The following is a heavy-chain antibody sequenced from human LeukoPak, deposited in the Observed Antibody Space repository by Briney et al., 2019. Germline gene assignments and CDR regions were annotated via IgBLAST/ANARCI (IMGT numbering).Heavy chain of an antibody. V-gene: IGHV1-2*02. CDR3: ARDLMTTPTWDFDY. J-gene: IGHJ4*02. CDR1: EYTFTGYY. Sequence: ASVKVSCKGPEYTFTGYYMHWVRQAPGQGLEWMVWINPNSGTTNFAQKFQGRVTVTSDTSIRTAYMELSRLESDDTAVYYCARDLMTTPTWDFDYWGQGTLVTVAS. CDR2: INPNSGTT. D-gene: IGHD3-16*01.